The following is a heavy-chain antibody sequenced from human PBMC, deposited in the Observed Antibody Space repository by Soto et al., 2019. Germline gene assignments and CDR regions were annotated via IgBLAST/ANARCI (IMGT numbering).Heavy chain of an antibody. J-gene: IGHJ6*02. V-gene: IGHV1-69*13. Sequence: SVKVSCKASGGTFSSYGISWVRQAPGQGLEWVGGIIPIFATTKYAQRFQDRVTITADESTSTAYMALNSLTSEDTAVYYCAKVEYYDFWSGYYYYYGLDAWGQGTTVTVSS. CDR3: AKVEYYDFWSGYYYYYGLDA. CDR2: IIPIFATT. D-gene: IGHD3-3*01. CDR1: GGTFSSYG.